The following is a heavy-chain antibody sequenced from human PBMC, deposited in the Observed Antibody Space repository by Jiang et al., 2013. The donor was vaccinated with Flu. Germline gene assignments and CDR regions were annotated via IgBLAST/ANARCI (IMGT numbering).Heavy chain of an antibody. Sequence: GRVTMTTDTSTSTAYMELRSLRSDDTAVYYCARRYYGDLVFDYWGQGTLVTVSS. D-gene: IGHD4-17*01. J-gene: IGHJ4*02. V-gene: IGHV1-18*01. CDR3: ARRYYGDLVFDY.